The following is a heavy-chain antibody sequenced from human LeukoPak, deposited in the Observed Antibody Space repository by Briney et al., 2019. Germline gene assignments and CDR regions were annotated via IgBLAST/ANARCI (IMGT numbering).Heavy chain of an antibody. J-gene: IGHJ4*02. CDR2: MNPNSGNT. CDR3: ARGRSYSNYFDY. V-gene: IGHV1-8*01. Sequence: ASVKVSCKASGYTFTSYDINWVRQATGQGLEWMGWMNPNSGNTGYAQKFQGRVTITTDESTSTAYMELSSLRSEDTAVYYCARGRSYSNYFDYWGQGTLVTVSS. CDR1: GYTFTSYD. D-gene: IGHD1-26*01.